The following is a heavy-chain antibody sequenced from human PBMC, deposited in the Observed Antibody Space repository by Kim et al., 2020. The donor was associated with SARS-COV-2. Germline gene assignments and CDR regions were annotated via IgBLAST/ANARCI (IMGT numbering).Heavy chain of an antibody. Sequence: SETLSLTCSVSGESVSSKFSYWSWIRQPPGKGLEWIGYIYNRETTKYSPSLKSRVTMSVDTSKNQFSLKMTSVTAADTAVYFCARGHSSWYLLDYWGQGTLVAVSS. CDR2: IYNRETT. V-gene: IGHV4-61*01. CDR3: ARGHSSWYLLDY. D-gene: IGHD6-13*01. CDR1: GESVSSKFSY. J-gene: IGHJ4*02.